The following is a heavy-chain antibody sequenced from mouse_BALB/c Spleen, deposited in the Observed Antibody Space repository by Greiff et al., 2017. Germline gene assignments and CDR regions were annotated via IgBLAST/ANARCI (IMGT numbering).Heavy chain of an antibody. CDR1: GYSITSGYY. Sequence: ESGPGLVKPSQSLSLTCSVTGYSITSGYYWNWIRQFPGNKLEWMGYISYDGSNNYNPSLKNRISITRDTSKNQFFLKLNSVTTEDTATYYCARDRGYYVGGAMDYWGQGTSVTVS. CDR2: ISYDGSN. J-gene: IGHJ4*01. V-gene: IGHV3-6*02. CDR3: ARDRGYYVGGAMDY. D-gene: IGHD2-3*01.